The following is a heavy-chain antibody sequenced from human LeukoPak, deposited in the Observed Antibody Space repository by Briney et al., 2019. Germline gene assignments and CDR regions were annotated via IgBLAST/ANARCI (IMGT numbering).Heavy chain of an antibody. D-gene: IGHD1-26*01. CDR2: ISAYNGNT. J-gene: IGHJ6*03. CDR1: GYTFTSYG. CDR3: ARDRGSYGTYYYYYMDV. Sequence: ASVNVSCKASGYTFTSYGISWVRQAPGQGLEWMGWISAYNGNTNYAQKLQGRVTMTTDTSTSTAYMELRSLRSDDTAVYYCARDRGSYGTYYYYYMDVWGKGTTVTVSS. V-gene: IGHV1-18*01.